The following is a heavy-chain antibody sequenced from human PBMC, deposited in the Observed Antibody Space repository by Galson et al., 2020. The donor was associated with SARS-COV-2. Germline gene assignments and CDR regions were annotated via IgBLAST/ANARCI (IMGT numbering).Heavy chain of an antibody. V-gene: IGHV5-51*01. D-gene: IGHD6-13*01. CDR3: AREGELVLSWFDP. J-gene: IGHJ5*02. CDR2: IYPVDSDT. Sequence: GESLKISCKGSGYSFTSYWIGWVRQMPGKGLEWMGIIYPVDSDTRYSPSFQGQVTISADKSISTAYLQWSSLKASDTAMYYCAREGELVLSWFDPWGQGTLVTVSS. CDR1: GYSFTSYW.